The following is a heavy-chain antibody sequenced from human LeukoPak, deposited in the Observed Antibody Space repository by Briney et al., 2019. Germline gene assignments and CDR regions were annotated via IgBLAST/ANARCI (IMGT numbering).Heavy chain of an antibody. D-gene: IGHD3-3*01. Sequence: ASVKVSCKASGYTFTSYYMHWVRQAPGQGLEWMGWINPNSGGTNYAQKFQGWVTMTRDTSISTAYMELSRLRSDDTAAYYCARGRGDLEWFCYMDVWGKGTTVTVSS. J-gene: IGHJ6*03. CDR1: GYTFTSYY. CDR3: ARGRGDLEWFCYMDV. V-gene: IGHV1-2*04. CDR2: INPNSGGT.